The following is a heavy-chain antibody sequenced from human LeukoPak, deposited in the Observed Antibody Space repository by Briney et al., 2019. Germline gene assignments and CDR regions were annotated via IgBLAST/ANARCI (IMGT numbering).Heavy chain of an antibody. V-gene: IGHV3-30*02. Sequence: GGSLRLSCAASGFTFSSYGMHWVRQAPGKGLEWVAFIRYDGSNKYYADSVKGRFTISRDNSKNTLYLQMNSLRAEDTAVYYCAKDHLLAASDYYYYMDVWGKGTTVTISS. J-gene: IGHJ6*03. CDR3: AKDHLLAASDYYYYMDV. CDR2: IRYDGSNK. D-gene: IGHD3-3*02. CDR1: GFTFSSYG.